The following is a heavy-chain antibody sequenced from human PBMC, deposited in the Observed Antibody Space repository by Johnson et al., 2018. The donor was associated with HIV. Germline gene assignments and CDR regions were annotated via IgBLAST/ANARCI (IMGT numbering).Heavy chain of an antibody. CDR2: ISGRGGST. J-gene: IGHJ3*02. CDR1: GLAFSSFA. CDR3: AKGSRANTYGFDAFDI. Sequence: VESGGDLVQPGGSLRLSCAASGLAFSSFAMRWVRQAPGRGLAWVSAISGRGGSTYYADSVKGRFTIARDNSMDTLYLQMNNLRAEETAVYYCAKGSRANTYGFDAFDIWGQGTMVTVSS. V-gene: IGHV3-23*04. D-gene: IGHD5-24*01.